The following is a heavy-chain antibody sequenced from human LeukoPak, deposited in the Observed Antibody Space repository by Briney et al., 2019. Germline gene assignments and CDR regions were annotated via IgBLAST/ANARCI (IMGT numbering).Heavy chain of an antibody. V-gene: IGHV3-23*01. CDR1: GFTFSSYA. CDR2: ISGSGGST. CDR3: ANPGWGRSGGLYYYYGMDV. J-gene: IGHJ6*02. D-gene: IGHD2-21*02. Sequence: GGSLRLSCAASGFTFSSYAMSWVRQAPGKGLEWVSAISGSGGSTYYADSVKGRFTISRDNSKNTLYLQMNSLRAEDTAVYYCANPGWGRSGGLYYYYGMDVWGQGTTVTVSS.